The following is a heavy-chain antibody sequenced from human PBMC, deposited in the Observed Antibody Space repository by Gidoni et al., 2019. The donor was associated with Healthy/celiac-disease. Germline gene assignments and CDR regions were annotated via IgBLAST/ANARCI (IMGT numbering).Heavy chain of an antibody. D-gene: IGHD3-10*01. Sequence: EVQLVESGGGLVKPGGSLRLACAASGFTFSSYSMNWVRQAPGKGMEWVSSISSSSSYIYYADSVKGRFTISRDNAKNSLYLQMNSLRAEDTAVYYCAREPLLWFGELCDYWGQGTLVTVSS. CDR2: ISSSSSYI. CDR1: GFTFSSYS. V-gene: IGHV3-21*01. CDR3: AREPLLWFGELCDY. J-gene: IGHJ4*02.